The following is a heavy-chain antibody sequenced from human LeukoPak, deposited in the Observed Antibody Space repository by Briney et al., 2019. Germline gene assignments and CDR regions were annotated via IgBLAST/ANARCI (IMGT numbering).Heavy chain of an antibody. CDR2: IIPIFGTA. CDR1: GGTFSSYA. D-gene: IGHD3-22*01. J-gene: IGHJ6*03. CDR3: ARDYYYDSSGYRRYYYYYYYMDV. Sequence: SVKVSCKASGGTFSSYAISWVRQAPGQGLEWMGRIIPIFGTANYAQKLQGRVTITTDESTSTAYMELSSLRSEDTAVYYCARDYYYDSSGYRRYYYYYYYMDVWGKGTTVTVSS. V-gene: IGHV1-69*05.